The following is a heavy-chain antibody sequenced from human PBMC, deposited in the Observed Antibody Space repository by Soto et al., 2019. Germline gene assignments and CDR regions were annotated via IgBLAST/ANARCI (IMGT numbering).Heavy chain of an antibody. Sequence: SVKVSCKASGGTFSSYAISWVRQAPGQGLEWMGGIIPIFGTANYAQKFQGRVTITADESTSTAYMELSSLRSEDTAVYYCARDGPYCSSTSCYRDAFDIWGQGTMVTVSS. D-gene: IGHD2-2*02. CDR2: IIPIFGTA. J-gene: IGHJ3*02. CDR1: GGTFSSYA. CDR3: ARDGPYCSSTSCYRDAFDI. V-gene: IGHV1-69*13.